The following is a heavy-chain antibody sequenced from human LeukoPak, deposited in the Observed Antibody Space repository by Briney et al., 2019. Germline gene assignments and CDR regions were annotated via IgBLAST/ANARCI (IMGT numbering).Heavy chain of an antibody. J-gene: IGHJ4*02. CDR3: AREGSGWYVPDY. CDR1: RFTFSSYE. V-gene: IGHV3-48*03. D-gene: IGHD6-19*01. CDR2: ISSSGSTI. Sequence: GGSLRLSCAASRFTFSSYEMNWVRQAPGKGLEWVSYISSSGSTIYYADSVKGRFTISRDNAKNSLYLQMNSLRAEDTAVYYCAREGSGWYVPDYWGQGTLVTVSS.